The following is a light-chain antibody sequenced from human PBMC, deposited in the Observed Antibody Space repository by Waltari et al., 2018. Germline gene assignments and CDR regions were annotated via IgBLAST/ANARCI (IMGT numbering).Light chain of an antibody. Sequence: DIQMTQSPSTLSASVGDRVAISCRASQSVVTWLAWYQQKPSKAPKLLIYMASSLESGVPSRCSGSGSGTEFTLTISSLQPDDFATYSCQQYSSFSTFGQGTKVDI. J-gene: IGKJ2*01. CDR1: QSVVTW. CDR2: MAS. CDR3: QQYSSFST. V-gene: IGKV1-5*03.